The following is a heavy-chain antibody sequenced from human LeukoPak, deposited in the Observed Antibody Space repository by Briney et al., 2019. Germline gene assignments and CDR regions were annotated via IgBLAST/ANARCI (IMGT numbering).Heavy chain of an antibody. CDR1: GGSISSSSYY. Sequence: SETLSLTCTVSGGSISSSSYYWGWIRQPPGKGLEWIGSIYYSGSTYYNPSLKSRVTISVDTSKNQFSLKLSSVTAADTAVYYCARDLRDSPQGGFDPWGQGTLVTVSS. CDR2: IYYSGST. V-gene: IGHV4-39*07. CDR3: ARDLRDSPQGGFDP. J-gene: IGHJ5*02. D-gene: IGHD3-10*01.